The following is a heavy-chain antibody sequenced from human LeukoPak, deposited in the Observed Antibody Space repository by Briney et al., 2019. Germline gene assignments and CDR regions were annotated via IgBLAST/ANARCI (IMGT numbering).Heavy chain of an antibody. CDR1: GFTFSSYW. D-gene: IGHD3-9*01. J-gene: IGHJ4*02. V-gene: IGHV3-7*01. CDR3: ARGKKYDILTGYPGY. CDR2: IKQDGSEK. Sequence: PGGSLRLSCAASGFTFSSYWMSWVRQAPGKGLEWVANIKQDGSEKYYVDSVKGRFTISRDNAKNSLYLQMNSLRAEDTAVYYCARGKKYDILTGYPGYWGQGTLVTVSS.